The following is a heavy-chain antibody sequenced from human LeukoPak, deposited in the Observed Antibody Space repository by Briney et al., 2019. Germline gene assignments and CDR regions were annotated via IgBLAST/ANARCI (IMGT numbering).Heavy chain of an antibody. D-gene: IGHD6-13*01. V-gene: IGHV3-7*02. Sequence: GGSLRLSCAASGFRFSNYYMGWVRQAPGKELEWVAHTKPDGSEKHYVDSVKGRFTISRDNAKNSLNLQMDGLRAEDTAVYYCVSQYSSSANYWGQGTLVSVSS. CDR3: VSQYSSSANY. CDR2: TKPDGSEK. J-gene: IGHJ4*02. CDR1: GFRFSNYY.